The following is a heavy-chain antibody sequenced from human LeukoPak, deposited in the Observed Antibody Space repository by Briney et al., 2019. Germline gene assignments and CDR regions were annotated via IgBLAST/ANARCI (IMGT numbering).Heavy chain of an antibody. CDR2: IYSGGST. V-gene: IGHV3-53*01. Sequence: PGGSLRLSCAASGFTVSSNYMSWVGQAPGKGLEWVSVIYSGGSTYYADSVKGRFTISRDNSKNTLYFQMNSLRAEDTAVYYCARVTVTTTSDYLDYWGQGTLVTVSS. D-gene: IGHD4-17*01. CDR3: ARVTVTTTSDYLDY. J-gene: IGHJ4*02. CDR1: GFTVSSNY.